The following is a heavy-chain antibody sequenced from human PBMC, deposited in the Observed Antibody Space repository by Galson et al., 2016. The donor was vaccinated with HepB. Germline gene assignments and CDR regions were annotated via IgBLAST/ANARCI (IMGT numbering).Heavy chain of an antibody. V-gene: IGHV3-23*01. J-gene: IGHJ4*02. CDR1: GFTFSSCG. CDR2: ITTGGEST. CDR3: AKGFRTQSFKRILGLRGESTYYFDY. Sequence: SLRLSCAASGFTFSSCGMSWVRQAPGKGLEWVSHITTGGESTYYADSVEGRFTISRDNSKNTLYLQINSLRAEDTAIDYCAKGFRTQSFKRILGLRGESTYYFDYWGQGTLVTVS. D-gene: IGHD3-16*01.